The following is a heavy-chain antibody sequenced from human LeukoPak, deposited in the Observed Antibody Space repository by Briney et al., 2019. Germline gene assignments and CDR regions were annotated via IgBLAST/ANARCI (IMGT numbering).Heavy chain of an antibody. D-gene: IGHD3-9*01. CDR1: GYTFTSYG. J-gene: IGHJ3*02. CDR3: ARDFGNIYDILTGLPFEQSRAFDI. CDR2: ISAYNGNT. Sequence: GASVKVSCKASGYTFTSYGISWVRQAPGQGLEWMGWISAYNGNTNYAQKLQGRVTMTTDTSTSTAYMELRSLRSDDTAVYYCARDFGNIYDILTGLPFEQSRAFDIWGQGTMVTVSS. V-gene: IGHV1-18*01.